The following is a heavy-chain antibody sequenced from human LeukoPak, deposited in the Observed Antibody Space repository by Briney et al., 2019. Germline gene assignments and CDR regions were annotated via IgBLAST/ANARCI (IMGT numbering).Heavy chain of an antibody. CDR1: GFTVSDNY. D-gene: IGHD6-13*01. CDR3: ASSSWSSEYFHY. CDR2: FYSGGST. Sequence: GGSQRLSCAASGFTVSDNYMSWVRQAPGKGLEWVSVFYSGGSTRYADSVKGRFTISRDNSKNTLYLQLNSLRAEDTAVYFCASSSWSSEYFHYWGQGTLVTVSS. J-gene: IGHJ1*01. V-gene: IGHV3-66*01.